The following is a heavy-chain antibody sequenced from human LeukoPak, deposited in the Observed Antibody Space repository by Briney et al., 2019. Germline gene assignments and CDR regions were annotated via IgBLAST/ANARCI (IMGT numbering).Heavy chain of an antibody. Sequence: SVKVSCKASGGTFSSYTISWVRQAPGQGLEWMGRIIPILGTANYAQKFQGRVTITTDESTSTAYMELSSLRSEDTAVYYCARDRTSEMATMVALDYWGQGTLVTVSS. J-gene: IGHJ4*02. CDR3: ARDRTSEMATMVALDY. D-gene: IGHD5-24*01. CDR2: IIPILGTA. V-gene: IGHV1-69*16. CDR1: GGTFSSYT.